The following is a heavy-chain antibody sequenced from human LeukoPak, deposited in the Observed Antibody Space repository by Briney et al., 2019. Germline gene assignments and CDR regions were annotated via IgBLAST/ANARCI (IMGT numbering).Heavy chain of an antibody. D-gene: IGHD5-24*01. CDR3: ARDAETSLAN. CDR1: GFSVSSKY. V-gene: IGHV3-66*01. Sequence: PGGSLRLSCAASGFSVSSKYMNWVRQAPGKGLEWVTVIYRDGRADYADSVKGRFTISSDNSKNTVYLQMNSLKDEDTAVYYCARDAETSLANWGQGTLVTVSP. CDR2: IYRDGRA. J-gene: IGHJ4*02.